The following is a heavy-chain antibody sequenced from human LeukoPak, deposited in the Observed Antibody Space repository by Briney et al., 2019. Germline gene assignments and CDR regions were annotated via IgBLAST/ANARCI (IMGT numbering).Heavy chain of an antibody. CDR1: GFTFSSYW. V-gene: IGHV3-7*01. D-gene: IGHD3-16*02. J-gene: IGHJ4*02. Sequence: GGSLRLSCAASGFTFSSYWMSWVRQAPGKGLEWVANIKQDGSEKYYVDSVKGRFTISRDNAKNSLYLQMNSLRAEDTAVYYCARDSARDDYVWGSYRHTDRFDYWGQGTLVTVSS. CDR2: IKQDGSEK. CDR3: ARDSARDDYVWGSYRHTDRFDY.